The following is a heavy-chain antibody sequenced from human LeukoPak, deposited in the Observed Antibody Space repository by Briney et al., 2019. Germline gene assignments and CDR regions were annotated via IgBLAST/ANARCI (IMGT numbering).Heavy chain of an antibody. CDR1: GFIFSSYW. V-gene: IGHV3-74*01. CDR3: ARDRGYYGSGSYTL. J-gene: IGHJ4*02. Sequence: GGSLRLSCAASGFIFSSYWMHWVRHAPGKGLVWVSRINSDGSSTSYADSVKGRFTISRDNAKNTLYLQMNSLRAEDTAVYYCARDRGYYGSGSYTLWGQGTLVTVSS. D-gene: IGHD3-10*01. CDR2: INSDGSST.